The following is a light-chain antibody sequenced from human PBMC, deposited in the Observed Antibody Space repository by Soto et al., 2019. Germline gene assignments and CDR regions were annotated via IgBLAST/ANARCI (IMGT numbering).Light chain of an antibody. J-gene: IGKJ1*01. CDR2: KAS. CDR3: QQYNSYPWT. V-gene: IGKV1-5*03. CDR1: QSSSSW. Sequence: DIQMTQSPSTLSASVGDRVTITCRASQSSSSWLAWYQQKPGKAPKLLIYKASSLESGVPSRFSGSGSGTEFPLTISSLQPDDFATYYCQQYNSYPWTFGKGTKVEIK.